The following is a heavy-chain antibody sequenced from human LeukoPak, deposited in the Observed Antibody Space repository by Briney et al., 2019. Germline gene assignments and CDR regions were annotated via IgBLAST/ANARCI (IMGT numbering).Heavy chain of an antibody. V-gene: IGHV4-39*07. Sequence: PSETLSLTCTISGGSLTSGSYYWACVRQPPGTGLEWIGSIYQRGTTYYNPSLKSRVTISVDTSKNQFYLKLSSVTAADTAVYYCARLDILTGYPYFDYWGQGTLVTVSS. J-gene: IGHJ4*02. CDR1: GGSLTSGSYY. CDR2: IYQRGTT. CDR3: ARLDILTGYPYFDY. D-gene: IGHD3-9*01.